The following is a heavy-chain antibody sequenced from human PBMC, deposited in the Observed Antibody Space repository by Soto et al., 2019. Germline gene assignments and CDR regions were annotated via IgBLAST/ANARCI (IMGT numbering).Heavy chain of an antibody. CDR1: GGTFSSYA. V-gene: IGHV1-69*13. J-gene: IGHJ6*02. CDR2: IIPIFGTA. D-gene: IGHD2-2*01. Sequence: GASVKVSCKASGGTFSSYAISWVRPAPGQGLEWMGGIIPIFGTANYAQKFQGRVTITADESTSTAYMELSSLRSEDTAVYYCARDLPLNVAPNIVLVPAARRYYCDGMDVWGQGTTVTVSS. CDR3: ARDLPLNVAPNIVLVPAARRYYCDGMDV.